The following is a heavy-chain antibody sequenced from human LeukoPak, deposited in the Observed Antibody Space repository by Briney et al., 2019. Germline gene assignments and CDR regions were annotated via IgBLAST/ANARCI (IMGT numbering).Heavy chain of an antibody. J-gene: IGHJ3*02. V-gene: IGHV3-30-3*01. D-gene: IGHD3-22*01. CDR1: GFTFSSYA. Sequence: GGSLRLSCAASGFTFSSYAMHWVRQAPGKGLEWVAVISYDGSNKYYADSVKGRFTISRDNSKNTLYLQMNSLRAEDTAVYYCARPPVLDYYDSSGYADDAFDIWGQGTMVTASS. CDR2: ISYDGSNK. CDR3: ARPPVLDYYDSSGYADDAFDI.